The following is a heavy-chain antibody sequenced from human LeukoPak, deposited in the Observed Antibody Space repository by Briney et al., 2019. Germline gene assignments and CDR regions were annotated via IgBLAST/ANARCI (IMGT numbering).Heavy chain of an antibody. CDR3: ARMGEWSKN. V-gene: IGHV3-74*01. Sequence: GGSLRLSCAASGFTFSSYWMHWVRQAPGEGLVWVSRINSDGTITSYADSVKGRFSISRDNAKNTLYLQMNSLRAEDTAVYYCARMGEWSKNWGQGTLVTVSS. CDR1: GFTFSSYW. CDR2: INSDGTIT. J-gene: IGHJ4*02. D-gene: IGHD3-16*01.